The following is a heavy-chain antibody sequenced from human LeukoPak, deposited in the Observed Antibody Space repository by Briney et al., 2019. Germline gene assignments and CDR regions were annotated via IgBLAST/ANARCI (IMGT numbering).Heavy chain of an antibody. V-gene: IGHV4-39*07. CDR3: ARTPGSGWYLDI. D-gene: IGHD6-19*01. Sequence: SETLSLTCTVSSGSISSSSYYWGWIRQPPGKGLEWIGSIYSSGSTYYNPSLKSRVTMSVDTSKNHFSLKLSSVTAVDTAVYYCARTPGSGWYLDIWGQGTMVTVSS. CDR1: SGSISSSSYY. CDR2: IYSSGST. J-gene: IGHJ3*02.